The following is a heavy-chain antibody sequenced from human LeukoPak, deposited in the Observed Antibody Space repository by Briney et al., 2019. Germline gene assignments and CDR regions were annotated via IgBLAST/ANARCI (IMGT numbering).Heavy chain of an antibody. CDR1: GFTFSSYA. D-gene: IGHD1-26*01. CDR3: ARGTIDQWELLGY. CDR2: ISSNGGST. J-gene: IGHJ4*02. V-gene: IGHV3-64*01. Sequence: GGSLRLSCAASGFTFSSYAMHWVRQAPGKGLDYVSAISSNGGSTYYANSVKGRFTISRDNSKNTLYLQMGSLRAEDMAVYYCARGTIDQWELLGYWGQGTLVTVSS.